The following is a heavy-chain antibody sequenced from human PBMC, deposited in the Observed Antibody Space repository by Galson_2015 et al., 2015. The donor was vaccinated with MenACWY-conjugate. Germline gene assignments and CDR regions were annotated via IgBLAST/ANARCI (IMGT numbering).Heavy chain of an antibody. CDR3: ARDGSGIQPFFGY. D-gene: IGHD3-3*01. CDR2: ISGSSSTI. J-gene: IGHJ4*02. V-gene: IGHV3-48*04. Sequence: SLRLSCAASGFTFSSYSMNWVRQAPGKGLEWVSFISGSSSTIHYADSVRGRFTISRDNAKNSLYLQMNSLRTEDTAAYYCARDGSGIQPFFGYWGQGTLVTISS. CDR1: GFTFSSYS.